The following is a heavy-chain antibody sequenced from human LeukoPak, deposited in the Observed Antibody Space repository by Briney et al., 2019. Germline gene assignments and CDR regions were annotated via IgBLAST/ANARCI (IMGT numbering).Heavy chain of an antibody. CDR2: LSGSGGRT. V-gene: IGHV3-23*01. Sequence: GGSLRLSCAASGFTFSSSDMHWVRQAPGKGLEWVSTLSGSGGRTYYADSVKGRFTISRDNSKNTLYLQMNSLRAEDTAIFYCAKGGATKFYFDYWGQGTLVIVSS. CDR3: AKGGATKFYFDY. CDR1: GFTFSSSD. D-gene: IGHD5-12*01. J-gene: IGHJ4*02.